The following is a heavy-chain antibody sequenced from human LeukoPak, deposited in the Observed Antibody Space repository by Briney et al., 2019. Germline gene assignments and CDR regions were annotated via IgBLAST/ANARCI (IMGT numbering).Heavy chain of an antibody. V-gene: IGHV1-69*13. J-gene: IGHJ4*02. Sequence: SVKVSCKASGYTFTSYGISWVRQAPGQGLEWMGGIIPIFGTANYAQKFQGRVTITADESTSTAYMELSSLRSEDTAVYYCASHDSSGYSGYWGQGTLVTVSS. CDR2: IIPIFGTA. CDR1: GYTFTSYG. CDR3: ASHDSSGYSGY. D-gene: IGHD3-22*01.